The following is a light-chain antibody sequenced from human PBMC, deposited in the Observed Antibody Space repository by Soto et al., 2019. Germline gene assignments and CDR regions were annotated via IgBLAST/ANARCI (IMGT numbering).Light chain of an antibody. J-gene: IGLJ1*01. CDR2: DVT. CDR1: SSDIGGYNS. V-gene: IGLV2-8*01. CDR3: SSYTDTKSLV. Sequence: QSVLTQSPSASGSPGQSATISCTGTSSDIGGYNSVSWYQQHPGKAPKVMIYDVTKRPSGVPDRFSGSKSGNTASLTVSALQAEDEADYYCSSYTDTKSLVFGTGTKLTVL.